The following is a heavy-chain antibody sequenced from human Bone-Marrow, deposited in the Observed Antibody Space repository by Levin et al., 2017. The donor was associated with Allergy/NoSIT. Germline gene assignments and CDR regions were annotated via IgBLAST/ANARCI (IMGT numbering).Heavy chain of an antibody. CDR1: GYTFTDYF. D-gene: IGHD6-19*01. Sequence: ASVKVSCKASGYTFTDYFIHWVRLAPGQGLEWMGWINPNSGDTDSSQNFQGTVTMTRGTSISTAYMEVTSLTSNDTALYYCARISSAAFDMWGQGTVVTVSS. J-gene: IGHJ3*02. CDR3: ARISSAAFDM. CDR2: INPNSGDT. V-gene: IGHV1-2*02.